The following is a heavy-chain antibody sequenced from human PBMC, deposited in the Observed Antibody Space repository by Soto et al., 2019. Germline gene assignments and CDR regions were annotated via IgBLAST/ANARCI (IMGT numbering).Heavy chain of an antibody. CDR1: GFTFSSYS. Sequence: GGSLRLSCAASGFTFSSYSMNWVRQAPGKGLEWVSYISSSSSTIYYADSVKGRFTISRDNAKNSLYLQMNSLRDEDTAVYYCARGGGLYSYGPFFDYWGQGTLVTVSS. D-gene: IGHD5-18*01. J-gene: IGHJ4*02. V-gene: IGHV3-48*02. CDR3: ARGGGLYSYGPFFDY. CDR2: ISSSSSTI.